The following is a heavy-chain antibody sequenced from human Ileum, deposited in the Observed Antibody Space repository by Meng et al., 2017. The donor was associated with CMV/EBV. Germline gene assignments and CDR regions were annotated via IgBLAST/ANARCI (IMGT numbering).Heavy chain of an antibody. Sequence: GESLKISCAASGFTFSDYWMHWVRQAPGKGLVWVSRIDYDGSSATYADSVKGRFTISRDNDKNTLYLQMNSLKDEDTAVYYCARVATLSTIPWFDPWGQGTVVTVSS. J-gene: IGHJ5*02. CDR1: GFTFSDYW. D-gene: IGHD3-3*01. CDR3: ARVATLSTIPWFDP. CDR2: IDYDGSSA. V-gene: IGHV3-74*01.